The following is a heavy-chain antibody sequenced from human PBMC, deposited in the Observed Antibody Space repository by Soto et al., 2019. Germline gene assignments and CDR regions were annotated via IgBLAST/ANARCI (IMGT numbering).Heavy chain of an antibody. CDR1: GDSINSYF. V-gene: IGHV4-59*01. CDR2: IYYSETT. D-gene: IGHD3-16*02. CDR3: GILDMITFGGVIGPNDAFDS. Sequence: PSETLSLTCSVSGDSINSYFWSWIRQPPGKGLEWIGYIYYSETTNYNPSLKSRVAISVDMSKNQFSLKLMSVTAADTAVYYCGILDMITFGGVIGPNDAFDSWGQGKMVT. J-gene: IGHJ3*02.